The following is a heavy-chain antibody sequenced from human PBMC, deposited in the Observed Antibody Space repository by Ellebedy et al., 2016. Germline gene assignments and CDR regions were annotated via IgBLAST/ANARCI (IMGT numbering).Heavy chain of an antibody. V-gene: IGHV3-30-3*01. D-gene: IGHD6-25*01. CDR3: AREGRLGGMDV. J-gene: IGHJ6*02. CDR2: ISFDGSNE. CDR1: GFTFSISA. Sequence: GGSLRLSCAASGFTFSISAIHWVRQAPGKGLEWMSVISFDGSNEYYADSVKGRFTISRDNSKNTLYLQMNTLRPEDTAVYYCAREGRLGGMDVWGHGTTVTVFS.